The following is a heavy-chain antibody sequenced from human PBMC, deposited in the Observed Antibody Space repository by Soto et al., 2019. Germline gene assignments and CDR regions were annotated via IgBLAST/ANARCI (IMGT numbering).Heavy chain of an antibody. D-gene: IGHD6-25*01. CDR2: IYSGGYT. V-gene: IGHV3-53*01. CDR3: AAQRGGGGY. Sequence: EVQLVESGGGLIQPGGSLRLSCAVSGFTVSNNYMSWVRQAPGKGLEGVSVIYSGGYTAYGDSVKGRFTISRDNSKNTLYLQKKRRGADAPAVFYGAAQRGGGGYWGQGTLVTVSS. CDR1: GFTVSNNY. J-gene: IGHJ4*02.